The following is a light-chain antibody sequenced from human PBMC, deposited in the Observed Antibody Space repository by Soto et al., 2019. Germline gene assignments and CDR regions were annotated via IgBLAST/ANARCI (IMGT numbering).Light chain of an antibody. J-gene: IGLJ2*01. CDR1: SGHSSYA. CDR3: QTWGTGPLV. V-gene: IGLV4-69*01. CDR2: LNSDGSH. Sequence: QSVLTQSPSASASLGASVKLTCTLSSGHSSYAIAWHQQQPEKGPRYLMKLNSDGSHSKGDGIPDRFSGSSSGAERYLTISSLQSEDEADYYCQTWGTGPLVFDGGTKLTVL.